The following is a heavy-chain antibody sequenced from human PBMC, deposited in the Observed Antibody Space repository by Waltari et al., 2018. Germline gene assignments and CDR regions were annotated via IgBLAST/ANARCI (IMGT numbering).Heavy chain of an antibody. J-gene: IGHJ4*02. Sequence: EVQLLESGGGLVQPGGSQRRSCATSGFTFRYFGMSWVRQAPGEGPEWVSGIIGSGGSTYYADSVKGRFTISRDNSKNTLYLEMNNLGAEDTATYYCAKGGYCGGARCQTGLDWGQGTLVTVSS. CDR3: AKGGYCGGARCQTGLD. D-gene: IGHD2-21*01. CDR1: GFTFRYFG. CDR2: IIGSGGST. V-gene: IGHV3-23*01.